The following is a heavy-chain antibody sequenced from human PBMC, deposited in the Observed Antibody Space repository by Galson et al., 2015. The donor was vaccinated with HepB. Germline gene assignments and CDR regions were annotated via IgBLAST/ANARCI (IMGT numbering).Heavy chain of an antibody. CDR3: TTDKRRNYDILTGYYLFDY. Sequence: SLRLSCAASGFTFSSYAMHWVRQAPGKGLEWVAVISYDGSNKYYADSVKGRFTISRDNSKNTLYLQMNSLKTEDTAVYYCTTDKRRNYDILTGYYLFDYWGQGTLVTVSS. V-gene: IGHV3-30*04. CDR1: GFTFSSYA. CDR2: ISYDGSNK. J-gene: IGHJ4*02. D-gene: IGHD3-9*01.